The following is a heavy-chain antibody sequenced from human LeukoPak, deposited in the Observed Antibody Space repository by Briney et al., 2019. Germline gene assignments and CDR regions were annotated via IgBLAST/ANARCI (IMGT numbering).Heavy chain of an antibody. Sequence: GGYLRLSCAASGFTFSKTWMSWVRQTPEKGLEWVANIKEDGSAEYYVDSVKGRFTISRDNARNSLYLQMNSLRAEDTAIYYCAKDDDGYYWGQGILVTVSS. V-gene: IGHV3-7*04. CDR1: GFTFSKTW. CDR3: AKDDDGYY. J-gene: IGHJ4*02. D-gene: IGHD3-3*01. CDR2: IKEDGSAE.